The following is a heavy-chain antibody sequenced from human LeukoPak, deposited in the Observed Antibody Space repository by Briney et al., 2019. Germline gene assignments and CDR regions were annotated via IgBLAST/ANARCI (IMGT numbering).Heavy chain of an antibody. D-gene: IGHD3-22*01. V-gene: IGHV3-53*01. CDR2: IYSGGST. Sequence: GGSLRLSCAASGFTVSSNYMSWVRQAPGKGLEWVSVIYSGGSTYYADSVKGRFTISRDNAKNTLYLQMNSLRAEDTAVYYCARDLGGSSGYYGSFDYWGQGTLVTVSS. CDR1: GFTVSSNY. J-gene: IGHJ4*02. CDR3: ARDLGGSSGYYGSFDY.